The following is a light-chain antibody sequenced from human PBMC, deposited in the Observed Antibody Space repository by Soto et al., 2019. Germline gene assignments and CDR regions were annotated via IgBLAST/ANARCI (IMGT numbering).Light chain of an antibody. CDR3: LQYQSYWT. J-gene: IGKJ1*01. Sequence: DIQMTQSPSTLSASVGDRVSITCLASQSISRQLAWYQQKPGKAPNLLIYQASNLETGVPSRFTGSGSGTEFTLTISSLPPDALATYYCLQYQSYWTFGQGTKVEVK. CDR2: QAS. CDR1: QSISRQ. V-gene: IGKV1-5*03.